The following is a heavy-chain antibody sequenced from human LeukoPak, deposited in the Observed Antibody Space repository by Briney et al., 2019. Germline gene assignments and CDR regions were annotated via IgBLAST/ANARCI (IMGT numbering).Heavy chain of an antibody. CDR2: ISSSSSYI. J-gene: IGHJ4*02. Sequence: GGSLRLSCAASGFTFSSYSMNWVRQAPGKGLEWVSSISSSSSYIYYADSVKGRFTISRDNSKNTLYLQMNSLRAEDTAVYYCARDGHYYDSSGYYLPGYFDYWGQGTLVTVSS. CDR1: GFTFSSYS. V-gene: IGHV3-21*01. CDR3: ARDGHYYDSSGYYLPGYFDY. D-gene: IGHD3-22*01.